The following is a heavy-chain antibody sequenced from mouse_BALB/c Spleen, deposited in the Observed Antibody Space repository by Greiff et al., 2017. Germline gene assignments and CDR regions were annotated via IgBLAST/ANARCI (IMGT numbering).Heavy chain of an antibody. CDR3: ASNGNYLYAMDY. CDR2: IDPANGNT. J-gene: IGHJ4*01. D-gene: IGHD2-1*01. CDR1: GFNIKDTY. V-gene: IGHV14-3*02. Sequence: VQLQQSGAELVKPGASVKLSCTASGFNIKDTYMHWVKQRPEQGLEWIGRIDPANGNTKYDPKFQGKATITADTSSNTAYLQLSSLTSEDTAVYYCASNGNYLYAMDYWGQGTSVTVSA.